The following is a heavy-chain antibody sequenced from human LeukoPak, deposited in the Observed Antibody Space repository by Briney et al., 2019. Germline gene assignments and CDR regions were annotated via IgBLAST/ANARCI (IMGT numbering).Heavy chain of an antibody. J-gene: IGHJ6*02. Sequence: ASVKVSCKASRYTFTGYYMHWVRQAPGQGLEWMGWINPNSGGTNYAQKFQGWVTMTRDTSISTAYMELSRLRSDDTAVYYCARDQYYDSSNYYGMDVWGQGTTVTVSS. CDR1: RYTFTGYY. CDR3: ARDQYYDSSNYYGMDV. D-gene: IGHD3-22*01. CDR2: INPNSGGT. V-gene: IGHV1-2*04.